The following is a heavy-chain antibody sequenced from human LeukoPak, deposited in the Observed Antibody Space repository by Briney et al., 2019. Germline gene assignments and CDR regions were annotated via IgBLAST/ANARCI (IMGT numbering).Heavy chain of an antibody. CDR3: ARDEGYCSGGSCSYFDY. J-gene: IGHJ4*02. CDR1: GYTFTSYG. D-gene: IGHD2-15*01. CDR2: FSAYNGNT. V-gene: IGHV1-18*01. Sequence: GASVKVSCKASGYTFTSYGISWVRQAPGQGLEWMGWFSAYNGNTNYAQKLQGRVTMTTDTSTSTAYMELRSLRSDDTAVYYCARDEGYCSGGSCSYFDYWGQGTLVTVSS.